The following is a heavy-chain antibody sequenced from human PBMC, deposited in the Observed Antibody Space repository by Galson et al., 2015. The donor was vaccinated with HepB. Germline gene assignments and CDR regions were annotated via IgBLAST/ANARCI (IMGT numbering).Heavy chain of an antibody. V-gene: IGHV4-61*02. CDR1: GGSISSGSYY. CDR2: IYTSGST. CDR3: ARTEAGLRRPVKKRTSDY. Sequence: TLSLTCTVSGGSISSGSYYWSWIRQPAGKGLEWIGRIYTSGSTNYNPSLKSRVTISVDTSKNQFSLKLSSVTAADTAVYYCARTEAGLRRPVKKRTSDYWGQGTLVTVSS. D-gene: IGHD5-12*01. J-gene: IGHJ4*02.